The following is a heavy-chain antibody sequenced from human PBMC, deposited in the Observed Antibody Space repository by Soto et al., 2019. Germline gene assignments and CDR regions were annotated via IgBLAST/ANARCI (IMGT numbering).Heavy chain of an antibody. CDR2: IYHSGST. Sequence: SETLSLTCTVSGGSISSYYWSWIRQPPGKGIGWMGSIYHSGSTHYNPSLNSRLTISIDTSTNRFSLNLTSVTAADTAVYFCARLRWETENNWFDPWGQGALVTVSS. V-gene: IGHV4-59*08. D-gene: IGHD1-26*01. CDR3: ARLRWETENNWFDP. J-gene: IGHJ5*02. CDR1: GGSISSYY.